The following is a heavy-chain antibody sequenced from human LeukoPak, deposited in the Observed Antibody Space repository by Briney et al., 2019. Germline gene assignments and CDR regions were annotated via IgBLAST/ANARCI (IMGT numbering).Heavy chain of an antibody. CDR3: ATAVLYGGNDFDY. V-gene: IGHV1-2*02. D-gene: IGHD5-12*01. J-gene: IGHJ4*02. CDR1: GYTFTGYY. CDR2: INPNSGVT. Sequence: ASVKVSCKASGYTFTGYYMHWVRQAPGQGLEWMGWINPNSGVTKFAQRFQGRVTMTRDTSTSTAYLDLSSLRSDDTAVYHCATAVLYGGNDFDYWGQGTLATVSS.